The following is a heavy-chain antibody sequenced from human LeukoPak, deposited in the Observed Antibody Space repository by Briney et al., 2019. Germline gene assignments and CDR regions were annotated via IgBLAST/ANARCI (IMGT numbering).Heavy chain of an antibody. CDR1: GFTFSSYA. V-gene: IGHV3-23*01. D-gene: IGHD3-3*01. CDR2: ISGSGGNT. Sequence: GGSLRLSCAASGFTFSSYAMSWVRQAPGKGLEWVSAISGSGGNTYYADSVKGRFTISRDNSKNTLYLQMNSLRAEDTAVYYCAKEGYDFWSGFPLAFDPWGQGTLVTVSS. CDR3: AKEGYDFWSGFPLAFDP. J-gene: IGHJ5*02.